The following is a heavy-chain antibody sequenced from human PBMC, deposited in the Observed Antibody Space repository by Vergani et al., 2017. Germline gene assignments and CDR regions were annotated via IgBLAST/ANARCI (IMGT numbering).Heavy chain of an antibody. CDR1: GGTFGTYG. CDR2: IFPIYGIA. Sequence: QVQLVQSGAEVKKPGSSLKVSCKASGGTFGTYGFNWVRQAPGQGLEWVGGIFPIYGIANYGRKFQGRVTITADEATSTLYMALGGLRSDDTAVYYCARSGEGYCSSTTCFFYYMDVWGKGTTVTVSS. V-gene: IGHV1-69*01. J-gene: IGHJ6*03. D-gene: IGHD2-2*01. CDR3: ARSGEGYCSSTTCFFYYMDV.